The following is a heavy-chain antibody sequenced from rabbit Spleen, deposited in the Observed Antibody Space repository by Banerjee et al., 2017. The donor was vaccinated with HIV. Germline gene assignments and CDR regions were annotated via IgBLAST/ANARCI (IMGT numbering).Heavy chain of an antibody. D-gene: IGHD4-2*01. CDR3: ARDSAGREDFTL. Sequence: QEQPEESGGDMVKPGASLTLTCTASGFSFSTTYYICWVRQAPGKGPEWIACIANGDGSTYYASWVNGRFTISRSTSLNTVTLQMTSLTAADTAPYFCARDSAGREDFTLWGQGTLVTVS. J-gene: IGHJ3*01. CDR2: IANGDGST. CDR1: GFSFSTTYY. V-gene: IGHV1S47*01.